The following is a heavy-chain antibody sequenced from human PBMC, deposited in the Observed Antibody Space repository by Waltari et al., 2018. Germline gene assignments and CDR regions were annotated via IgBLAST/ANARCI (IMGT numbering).Heavy chain of an antibody. V-gene: IGHV3-7*01. CDR3: ARDRGYFDY. CDR2: IKEDGGEK. Sequence: EVQLVESGGGLVQPGGSLRLSCAASGLTFSQFWLSWGRQAPGKGLEWVASIKEDGGEKYYVDSLKGRIIISRDNAKNSLYLQMNSLRVEDTAVYYCARDRGYFDYWGLGTLVTVSS. J-gene: IGHJ4*02. CDR1: GLTFSQFW. D-gene: IGHD3-10*01.